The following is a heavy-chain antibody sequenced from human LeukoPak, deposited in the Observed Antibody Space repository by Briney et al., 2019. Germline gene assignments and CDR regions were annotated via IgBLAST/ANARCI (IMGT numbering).Heavy chain of an antibody. Sequence: GGSLRLSCAASGFTFSSYSMNWVRQAPGKGLEWVSYISSSRSTIYYADSVKGRFTISRDNAKNSLYLQMNSLRAEDTAVYYCASLFYSSSWYYGPFDYWGQGTLVTVSS. V-gene: IGHV3-48*01. CDR2: ISSSRSTI. D-gene: IGHD6-13*01. CDR3: ASLFYSSSWYYGPFDY. CDR1: GFTFSSYS. J-gene: IGHJ4*02.